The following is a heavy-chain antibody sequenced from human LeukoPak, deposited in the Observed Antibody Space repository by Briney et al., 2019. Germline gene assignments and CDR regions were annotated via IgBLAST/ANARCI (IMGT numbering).Heavy chain of an antibody. CDR1: GGSFSGYY. Sequence: SETLSLTCAVYGGSFSGYYWSWSRQPPGKGLEWIGEINHGGSTNYNPSLKSRVTISVDTSKNQFSLKLSSVTAADTAVYYCARDGGLRYFDWFTQYFQHWGQGTLVTVSS. D-gene: IGHD3-9*01. CDR3: ARDGGLRYFDWFTQYFQH. CDR2: INHGGST. V-gene: IGHV4-34*01. J-gene: IGHJ1*01.